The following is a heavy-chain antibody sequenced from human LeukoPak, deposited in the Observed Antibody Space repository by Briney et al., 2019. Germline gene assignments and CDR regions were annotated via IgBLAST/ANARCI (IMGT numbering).Heavy chain of an antibody. J-gene: IGHJ6*03. CDR1: GYTFTSYD. Sequence: ASVKVSCKASGYTFTSYDINWVRQATGQGLEWMGWMNPYSGNTVYAQKFQGRVTITRNTSISTAYMELSSLRSEDTAVYYCARGRLILEWLTPSYYMDVWGKGTTVTVSS. D-gene: IGHD3-3*01. CDR2: MNPYSGNT. CDR3: ARGRLILEWLTPSYYMDV. V-gene: IGHV1-8*03.